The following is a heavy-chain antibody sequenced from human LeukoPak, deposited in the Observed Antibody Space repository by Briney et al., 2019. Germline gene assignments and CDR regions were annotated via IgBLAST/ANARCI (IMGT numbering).Heavy chain of an antibody. Sequence: PGGSLRLSCAASGFTFSDYYMSWIRQAPGKGLEWVSGISGSGVITYYADSVKGRFTISRDNSKNTLYLQMNSLRAEDTAVYYCASSYSSSWYAIFDYWGQGTLVTVSS. V-gene: IGHV3-23*01. CDR2: ISGSGVIT. J-gene: IGHJ4*02. D-gene: IGHD6-13*01. CDR3: ASSYSSSWYAIFDY. CDR1: GFTFSDYY.